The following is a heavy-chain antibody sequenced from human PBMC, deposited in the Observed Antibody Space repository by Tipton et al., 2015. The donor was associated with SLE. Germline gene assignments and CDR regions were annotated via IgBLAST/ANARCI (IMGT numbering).Heavy chain of an antibody. Sequence: TLSLTCAVYGGSFSGYYWSWIRQPPGKGLEWIGEINHSRSTNYNPSLKSRVTMSIDTSKNQFSLKLTSVTAADTAVYYCARDPYDSWSDYQATFDYWGQGTLVTVSP. V-gene: IGHV4-34*01. CDR3: ARDPYDSWSDYQATFDY. D-gene: IGHD3-3*01. CDR2: INHSRST. CDR1: GGSFSGYY. J-gene: IGHJ4*02.